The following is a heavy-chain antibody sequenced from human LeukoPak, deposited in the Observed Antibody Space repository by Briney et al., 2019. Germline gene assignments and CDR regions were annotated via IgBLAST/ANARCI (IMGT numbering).Heavy chain of an antibody. Sequence: PAETLSLTCTVSGVSIRNYYWGWIRQPPGKRLEWIGYMSYSGSGNYNPSLKSRVTISVDTSKNLISLKLRSVTAADTALYYCARGNGAGSYYTYSSFDYWGQGILVTVSS. V-gene: IGHV4-59*01. CDR3: ARGNGAGSYYTYSSFDY. CDR2: MSYSGSG. J-gene: IGHJ4*02. CDR1: GVSIRNYY. D-gene: IGHD3-10*01.